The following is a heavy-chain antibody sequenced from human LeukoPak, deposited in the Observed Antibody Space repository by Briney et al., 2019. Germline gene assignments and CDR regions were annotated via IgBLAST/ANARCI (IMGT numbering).Heavy chain of an antibody. J-gene: IGHJ6*03. CDR3: AKIPAAGYYYYYMDV. CDR1: GFTFDDYA. V-gene: IGHV3-43*02. D-gene: IGHD2-2*01. Sequence: GGSLRLSCAASGFTFDDYAMHWVRQAPGKGLEWASLISGDGGSTYYADSVKGRFTISRDNSKSSLYLQMNSLRTEDTALYYCAKIPAAGYYYYYMDVWGKGTTVTVSS. CDR2: ISGDGGST.